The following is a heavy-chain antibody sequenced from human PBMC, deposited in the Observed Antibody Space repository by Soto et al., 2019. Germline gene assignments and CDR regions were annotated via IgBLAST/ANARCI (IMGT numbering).Heavy chain of an antibody. J-gene: IGHJ4*02. V-gene: IGHV3-30*18. CDR2: ISYDGSNK. CDR1: GFTVSSNY. Sequence: GGSLRLSCAASGFTVSSNYMHWVRQAPGKGLEWVAVISYDGSNKYYADSVKGRFTISRDNSKNTLYLQMNSLRAEDTAVYYCAKIDDYYGDFPYYFDYWGQGTLVTVSS. D-gene: IGHD4-17*01. CDR3: AKIDDYYGDFPYYFDY.